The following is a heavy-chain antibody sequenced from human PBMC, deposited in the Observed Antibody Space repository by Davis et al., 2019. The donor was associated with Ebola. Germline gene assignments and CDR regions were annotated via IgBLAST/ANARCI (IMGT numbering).Heavy chain of an antibody. Sequence: GESLKISCAASGFTFSDYYMSWIRQAPGKGLEWVSYISSSGSSTYYADSVKGRFTISRDNAKNSLYLQMNSLRAEDTAVYYCARDRRQLVQRRVYCYGMDVWGQGTTVTVSS. J-gene: IGHJ6*02. CDR2: ISSSGSST. D-gene: IGHD6-6*01. CDR3: ARDRRQLVQRRVYCYGMDV. CDR1: GFTFSDYY. V-gene: IGHV3-11*01.